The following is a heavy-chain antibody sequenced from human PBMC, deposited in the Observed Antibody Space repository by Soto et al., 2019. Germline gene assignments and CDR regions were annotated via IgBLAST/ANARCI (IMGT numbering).Heavy chain of an antibody. Sequence: ASVKVSCKASGYTFTSYGISWVRQAPGQGLEWMGWISAYNGNTNYAQKLQGRVTMTTDTVTSTAYIELRSLRADDTAVYYCAREYSPTWPAGFRFDHWGHGTLVTVSS. CDR1: GYTFTSYG. V-gene: IGHV1-18*01. CDR2: ISAYNGNT. CDR3: AREYSPTWPAGFRFDH. D-gene: IGHD5-18*01. J-gene: IGHJ4*01.